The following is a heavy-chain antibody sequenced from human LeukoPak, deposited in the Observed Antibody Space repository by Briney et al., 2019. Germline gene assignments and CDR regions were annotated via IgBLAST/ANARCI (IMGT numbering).Heavy chain of an antibody. CDR3: ATNYYGSGSHEAFDI. D-gene: IGHD3-10*01. J-gene: IGHJ3*02. CDR2: IYYSGST. V-gene: IGHV4-59*01. Sequence: PSETLSLTCTVSGVSISSYYWSWLRQPPGKGLEWIGYIYYSGSTNYNPSLKSRVTISVDTSKNQFSLKLSSVTAADTAVYYCATNYYGSGSHEAFDIWGQGTMVTVSS. CDR1: GVSISSYY.